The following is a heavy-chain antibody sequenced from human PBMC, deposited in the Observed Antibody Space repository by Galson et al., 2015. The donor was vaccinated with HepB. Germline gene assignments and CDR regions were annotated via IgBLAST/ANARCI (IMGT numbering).Heavy chain of an antibody. CDR3: ARTGLWYCSSTSCYSTSSYFDY. V-gene: IGHV1-18*01. CDR1: GYTFTSYG. Sequence: SVKASCKASGYTFTSYGISWVRQAPGQGLEWMGWISAYNGNTNYAQKLQGRVTMTTDTSTSTAYMELRSLRSDDTAVYYCARTGLWYCSSTSCYSTSSYFDYWGQGTLVTVSS. D-gene: IGHD2-2*01. J-gene: IGHJ4*02. CDR2: ISAYNGNT.